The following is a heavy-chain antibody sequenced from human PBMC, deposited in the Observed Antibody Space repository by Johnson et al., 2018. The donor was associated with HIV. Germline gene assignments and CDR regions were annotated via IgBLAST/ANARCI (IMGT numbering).Heavy chain of an antibody. Sequence: MLLVESGGGVVQPGRSLRLSCAASGFTFSSYAMHWVRQAPGKGLEWVASIRQDGSEKYYVDSVTGRFTISRDNAKNSLYLQMNSLRAEDTAVYYCASADYNWVSPGAFDIWGQGTMVTVSS. CDR2: IRQDGSEK. CDR3: ASADYNWVSPGAFDI. V-gene: IGHV3-7*03. D-gene: IGHD1-20*01. CDR1: GFTFSSYA. J-gene: IGHJ3*02.